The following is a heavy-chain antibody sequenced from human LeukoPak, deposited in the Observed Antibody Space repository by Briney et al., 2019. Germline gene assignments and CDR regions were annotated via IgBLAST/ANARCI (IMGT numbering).Heavy chain of an antibody. CDR3: ARVEGYTYSDYYYYMDV. D-gene: IGHD5-24*01. J-gene: IGHJ6*03. Sequence: ASVKVSCKASGYTFTGYYMHWVRQAPGQGLEWMGWINPNSGGTNYAQKFQGRVTMTRDTSISTAYMELSRLRSDDTAVYYCARVEGYTYSDYYYYMDVWGKGTTVTVSS. V-gene: IGHV1-2*02. CDR2: INPNSGGT. CDR1: GYTFTGYY.